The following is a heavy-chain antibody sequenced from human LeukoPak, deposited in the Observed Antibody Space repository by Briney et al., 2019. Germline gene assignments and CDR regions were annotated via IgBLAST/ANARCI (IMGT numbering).Heavy chain of an antibody. Sequence: GGSLRLSCAASGFTFNTYAMSWVRQAPGTGLEWASSISGSGGSTYYADSVKGRFTISRDNSNNTLYLQINSLRADDTAVYYCAKTPSLWWFDPWGQGTLVTVSS. CDR2: ISGSGGST. D-gene: IGHD3-16*02. CDR1: GFTFNTYA. V-gene: IGHV3-23*01. CDR3: AKTPSLWWFDP. J-gene: IGHJ5*02.